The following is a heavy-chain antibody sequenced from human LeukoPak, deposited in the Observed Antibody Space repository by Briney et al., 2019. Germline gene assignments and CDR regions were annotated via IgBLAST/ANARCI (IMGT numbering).Heavy chain of an antibody. Sequence: GGSLRLSCAASGFTFSSYGMHWVRQAPGKGLEWVAVIWYDGSNKYYADSVKGRFTISRDNSKNTLYLQMNSLRAEDTAVYYCAKGAYGSGSNSPADIWGQGTMVTVSS. CDR1: GFTFSSYG. CDR3: AKGAYGSGSNSPADI. D-gene: IGHD3-10*01. V-gene: IGHV3-33*06. CDR2: IWYDGSNK. J-gene: IGHJ3*02.